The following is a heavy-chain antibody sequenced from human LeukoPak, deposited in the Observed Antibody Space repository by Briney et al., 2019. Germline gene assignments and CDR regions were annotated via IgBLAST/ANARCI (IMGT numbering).Heavy chain of an antibody. Sequence: PGGSLRLSCAASGFTFSSYAMSWVRQAPGKGLEWVSAISDSGGSTYYADSVKGRFTISRDNSKNTLYLQMNSLKADDTAVYYCASPMIVSGYPFDIDCWGQGTMVTVSS. CDR3: ASPMIVSGYPFDIDC. D-gene: IGHD3-22*01. J-gene: IGHJ4*02. CDR1: GFTFSSYA. V-gene: IGHV3-23*01. CDR2: ISDSGGST.